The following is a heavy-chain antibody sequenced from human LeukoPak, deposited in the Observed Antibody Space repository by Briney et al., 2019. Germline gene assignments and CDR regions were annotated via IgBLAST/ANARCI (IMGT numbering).Heavy chain of an antibody. CDR3: ARGNGYNYSNDY. CDR1: GGSISSSSYY. Sequence: PSETLSLTCTVSGGSISSSSYYWGWIRQPPGKGLEWIGSINYSGSTYYNPSLKSRVTISVDTTKNQFSLKLSSVTAADTAVYYCARGNGYNYSNDYWGQGTLVTVSS. D-gene: IGHD5-24*01. V-gene: IGHV4-39*01. J-gene: IGHJ4*02. CDR2: INYSGST.